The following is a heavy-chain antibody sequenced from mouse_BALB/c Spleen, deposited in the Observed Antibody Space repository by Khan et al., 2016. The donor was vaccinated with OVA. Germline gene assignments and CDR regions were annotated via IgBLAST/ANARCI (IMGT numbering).Heavy chain of an antibody. CDR3: ARKEYWDDDPFPY. J-gene: IGHJ3*01. Sequence: EVQLQESGPGLVKPSQSLSLTCTVTGYSITSEYTWNWIRQFPGNKLEWMGFISYSGNTSYNPSLKSRISITRDTSKNQFFLQLNSVTSEDTAIFYCARKEYWDDDPFPYWGQGTLVTVSA. CDR1: GYSITSEYT. CDR2: ISYSGNT. V-gene: IGHV3-2*02. D-gene: IGHD4-1*01.